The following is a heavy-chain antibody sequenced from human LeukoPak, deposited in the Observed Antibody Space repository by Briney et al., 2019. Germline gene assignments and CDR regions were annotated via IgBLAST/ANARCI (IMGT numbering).Heavy chain of an antibody. V-gene: IGHV1-69*05. CDR3: ARAADYGDYHDAFDI. CDR1: GGTFSSYA. D-gene: IGHD4-17*01. J-gene: IGHJ3*02. Sequence: ASVKVSCKASGGTFSSYAISWVRQAPGQGLELMGRIIPIFGTANYAQKFQGRVTITTDESTSTAYTELSSLRSEDTAVYYCARAADYGDYHDAFDIWGQGTMVTVSS. CDR2: IIPIFGTA.